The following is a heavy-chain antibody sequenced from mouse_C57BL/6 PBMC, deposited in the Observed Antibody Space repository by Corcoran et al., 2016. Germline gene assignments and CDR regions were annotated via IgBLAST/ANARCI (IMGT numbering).Heavy chain of an antibody. Sequence: QVQLQQSGAELMKPGASVKLSCKATGYTFTGYWIEWVKQRPGHGLEWIGEILPGSGSTNYNEKFKGKATFTADTSSSTAYMELRSLTSEDSAVYYCARTGSHYAMDYWGQGTSVTVSS. V-gene: IGHV1-9*01. CDR3: ARTGSHYAMDY. J-gene: IGHJ4*01. CDR1: GYTFTGYW. D-gene: IGHD4-1*01. CDR2: ILPGSGST.